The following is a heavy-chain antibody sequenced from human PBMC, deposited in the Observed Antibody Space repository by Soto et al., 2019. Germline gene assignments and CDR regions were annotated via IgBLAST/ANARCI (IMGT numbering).Heavy chain of an antibody. Sequence: GGSLRLSCGASGFTFAGHAMSWVRQAPGKGLEWVSAISGSGASAYYADSVKGRFTFSKDNSMNMLYLEMNSLRTEDTATYYCAKVDGGWYYAFDIWGQGTMVTVSS. CDR3: AKVDGGWYYAFDI. CDR2: ISGSGASA. D-gene: IGHD6-19*01. J-gene: IGHJ3*02. CDR1: GFTFAGHA. V-gene: IGHV3-23*01.